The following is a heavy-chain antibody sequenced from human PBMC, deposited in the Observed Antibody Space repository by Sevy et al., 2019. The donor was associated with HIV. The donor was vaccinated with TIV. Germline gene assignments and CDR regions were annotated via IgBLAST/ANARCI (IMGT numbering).Heavy chain of an antibody. CDR3: ARHLAVGTSCMDV. CDR1: GGSISSYH. J-gene: IGHJ6*02. Sequence: SETLSLTCTVSGGSISSYHWSWIRQPPGKGLEWIAYVHSSGSTNYNPSLKSRVTISVDTSRNQFSLKLTSVIAADTAVYFWARHLAVGTSCMDVWGQGTTVTVSS. CDR2: VHSSGST. V-gene: IGHV4-59*08. D-gene: IGHD1-26*01.